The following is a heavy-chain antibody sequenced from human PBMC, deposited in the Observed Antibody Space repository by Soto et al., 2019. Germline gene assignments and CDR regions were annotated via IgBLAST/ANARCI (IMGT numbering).Heavy chain of an antibody. J-gene: IGHJ4*02. CDR3: ARKKAATFDY. D-gene: IGHD2-15*01. V-gene: IGHV3-33*01. Sequence: GGSRLSCAASGFTFSSYGMHWVRQAPGKGLEWVAVICYDGSNKYYADSVKGRFTISRDNSKNTLYLQMNSLRAEDTAVYYCARKKAATFDYWGQGTLVTVSS. CDR2: ICYDGSNK. CDR1: GFTFSSYG.